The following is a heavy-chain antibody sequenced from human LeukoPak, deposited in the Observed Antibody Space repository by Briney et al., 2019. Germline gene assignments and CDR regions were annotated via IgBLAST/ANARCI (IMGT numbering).Heavy chain of an antibody. V-gene: IGHV4-34*01. CDR1: GGSFSGYY. CDR3: ARGRGYDFWSGYYNNWFDP. D-gene: IGHD3-3*01. J-gene: IGHJ5*02. Sequence: SETLSLTCAVYGGSFSGYYWSWIRQPPGKGLEWIGEINHSGSTNYNPSLKSRVTISVDTSKNQFSLKLSSVTAADTAVYYCARGRGYDFWSGYYNNWFDPWGQGTPVTVSS. CDR2: INHSGST.